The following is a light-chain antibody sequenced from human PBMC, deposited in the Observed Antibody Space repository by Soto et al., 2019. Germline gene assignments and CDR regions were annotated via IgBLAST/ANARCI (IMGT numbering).Light chain of an antibody. V-gene: IGLV1-40*01. CDR3: QSYDSSLSGSGV. CDR1: SSNIGAGYD. Sequence: VLTQPPSVSGAPGQRVTISCTGSSSNIGAGYDVHWYQQLPGTAPKLLIYGNSNRPSGVPDRFSGSKSGTSASLAITGLQAEDEADYYCQSYDSSLSGSGVFGGGTKLTVL. J-gene: IGLJ3*02. CDR2: GNS.